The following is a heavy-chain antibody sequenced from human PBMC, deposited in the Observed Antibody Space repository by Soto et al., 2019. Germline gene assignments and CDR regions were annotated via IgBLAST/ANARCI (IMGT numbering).Heavy chain of an antibody. CDR1: GFTFSSYA. CDR2: ISGSGGNT. CDR3: AKDRSRYGDYVRFFDY. Sequence: PGGSLRLSCAASGFTFSSYAMSWVRQAPGKGLEWVSAISGSGGNTYYADSVKGRFTFSRDNSKNTLYLQMNSLRAEDTAVYYCAKDRSRYGDYVRFFDYWGQGTLVTVSS. J-gene: IGHJ4*02. V-gene: IGHV3-23*01. D-gene: IGHD4-17*01.